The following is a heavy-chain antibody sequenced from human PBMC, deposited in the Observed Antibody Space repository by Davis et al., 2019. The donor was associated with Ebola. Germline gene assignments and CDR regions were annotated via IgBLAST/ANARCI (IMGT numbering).Heavy chain of an antibody. CDR3: ARDQRYSSGWSRVDY. CDR1: GYTFTSYD. J-gene: IGHJ4*02. V-gene: IGHV1-8*03. D-gene: IGHD6-19*01. Sequence: ASVKVSCKASGYTFTSYDINWVRQATGQGLEWMGWMNPNSGNTVYAQKFQGRVTITRNTSISTAYMELSSLRSEDTAVYYCARDQRYSSGWSRVDYWGQGTPVTVSS. CDR2: MNPNSGNT.